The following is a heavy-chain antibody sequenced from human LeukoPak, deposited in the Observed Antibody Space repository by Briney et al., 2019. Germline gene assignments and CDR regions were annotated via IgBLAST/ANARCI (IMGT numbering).Heavy chain of an antibody. Sequence: ASVKVSCKASGYTFTNYYMHWVRQAPGQGLEWMGVIDPSAGSTTYAQKFQGRVTMTRDTATSTVYMELSSLRSEDTAVYYCACQWVVNSAGYYYMDVWGKGTTVTVSS. CDR2: IDPSAGST. CDR3: ACQWVVNSAGYYYMDV. J-gene: IGHJ6*03. CDR1: GYTFTNYY. V-gene: IGHV1-46*01. D-gene: IGHD3-22*01.